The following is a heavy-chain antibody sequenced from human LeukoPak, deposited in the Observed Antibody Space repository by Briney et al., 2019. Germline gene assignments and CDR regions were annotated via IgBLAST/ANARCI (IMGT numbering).Heavy chain of an antibody. Sequence: SETLSLTCAVYGWSFSGYYWSWIRQPPGKGLEWIGEINHSGSTNYNPSLKSRVTISVDTSKNQFSLKLSSVTAADTAVYYCAREGLRDSSTSSLVDPWGQGTLVTVSS. CDR1: GWSFSGYY. CDR3: AREGLRDSSTSSLVDP. V-gene: IGHV4-34*01. CDR2: INHSGST. D-gene: IGHD2-2*01. J-gene: IGHJ5*02.